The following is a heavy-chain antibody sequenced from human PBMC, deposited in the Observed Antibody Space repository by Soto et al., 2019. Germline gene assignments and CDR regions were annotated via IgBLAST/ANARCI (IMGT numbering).Heavy chain of an antibody. Sequence: PGGSLRLSCAASGFTFSSYAMHWVRQAPGKGLEWVAVISYDGSNKYCADSVKGRFTISRDNSKNTLYLQMNSLRAEDTAVYYCARDARPGYCSGGSCYLNWFDPWGQGTLVTVSS. CDR1: GFTFSSYA. D-gene: IGHD2-15*01. V-gene: IGHV3-30-3*01. CDR3: ARDARPGYCSGGSCYLNWFDP. J-gene: IGHJ5*02. CDR2: ISYDGSNK.